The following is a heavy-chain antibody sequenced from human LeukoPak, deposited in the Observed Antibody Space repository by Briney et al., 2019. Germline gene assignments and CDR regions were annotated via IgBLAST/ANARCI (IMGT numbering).Heavy chain of an antibody. J-gene: IGHJ4*02. D-gene: IGHD3-10*01. CDR1: GGSISSYY. CDR2: IYYSGST. Sequence: SETLSLTCTVSGGSISSYYWSWIRQPPGKGLEWIGYIYYSGSTNYNPSLKSRVTITVDTSKNQFSLKLSSVTAADTAVYYCARGLAGTFDYWGQGALVTVSS. CDR3: ARGLAGTFDY. V-gene: IGHV4-59*01.